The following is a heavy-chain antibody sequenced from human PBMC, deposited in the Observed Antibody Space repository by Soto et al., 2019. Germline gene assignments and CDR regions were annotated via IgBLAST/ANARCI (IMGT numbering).Heavy chain of an antibody. J-gene: IGHJ4*02. CDR1: GDTFNSYL. V-gene: IGHV1-69*17. CDR3: ARESLGAKGADH. Sequence: QVQLVQSGAEVKRPGSSVKVSCESSGDTFNSYLISWVRQAPGQGLEWMGGIIPIIRVTHYAQRFQGRVTSSALSSTGTAYMEFTNVGFEDPALYYCARESLGAKGADHWGQGILVTVSS. D-gene: IGHD7-27*01. CDR2: IIPIIRVT.